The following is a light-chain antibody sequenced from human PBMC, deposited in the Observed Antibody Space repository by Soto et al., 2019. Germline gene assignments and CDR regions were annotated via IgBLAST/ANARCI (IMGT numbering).Light chain of an antibody. V-gene: IGKV3-20*01. CDR2: CAS. CDR3: QQYGSSPPYT. J-gene: IGKJ2*01. Sequence: EIVLTQSPGTLSLSPGERATLSCRASQSVSSSYLAWYQQKPGQAPRLLIYCASSRATGIPDRFSGSGSGTDFTLTISRLEPEDFAVYYCQQYGSSPPYTFGQVTKLEIK. CDR1: QSVSSSY.